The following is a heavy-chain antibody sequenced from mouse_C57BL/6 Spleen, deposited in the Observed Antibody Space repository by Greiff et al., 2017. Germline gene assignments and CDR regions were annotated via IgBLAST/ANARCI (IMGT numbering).Heavy chain of an antibody. V-gene: IGHV5-12*01. D-gene: IGHD2-12*01. Sequence: EVQGVESGGGLVQPGGSLKLSCAASGFTFSDYYMYWVRQTPEKRLEWVAYISNGGGSTYYPDTVKGRFTISRDNAKNTLYLQMSRLKSEDTAMYYCARHYSSGGRYALDYWGQGTSVTVSS. CDR3: ARHYSSGGRYALDY. CDR2: ISNGGGST. J-gene: IGHJ4*01. CDR1: GFTFSDYY.